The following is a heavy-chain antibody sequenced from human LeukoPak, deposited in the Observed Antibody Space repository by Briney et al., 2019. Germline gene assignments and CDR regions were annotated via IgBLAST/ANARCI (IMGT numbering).Heavy chain of an antibody. CDR3: ARVVSYDWNDPFDC. Sequence: ASAKVSCKASGHTFTGYYIHWVRQAPGQGLEWMGWINPDTGGTNYAQKFQDRVTMTRDTSISTAYMELSTLRSDDTAVFYCARVVSYDWNDPFDCWGQGTLVTVSS. J-gene: IGHJ4*02. D-gene: IGHD1-20*01. CDR1: GHTFTGYY. V-gene: IGHV1-2*02. CDR2: INPDTGGT.